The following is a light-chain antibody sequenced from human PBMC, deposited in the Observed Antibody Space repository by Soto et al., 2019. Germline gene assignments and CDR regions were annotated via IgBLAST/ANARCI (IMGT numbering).Light chain of an antibody. J-gene: IGKJ1*01. CDR3: QQYDSSWT. V-gene: IGKV3-20*01. CDR2: GVS. Sequence: EIVLTQSPGTLSLSPGERATLSCRASQSVPSNFLAWYQQKPGQAPILLIYGVSRRATVIPDRFSGSGSGTDFTLTIIRLEPEDFALYYCQQYDSSWTFGQGTKVEIK. CDR1: QSVPSNF.